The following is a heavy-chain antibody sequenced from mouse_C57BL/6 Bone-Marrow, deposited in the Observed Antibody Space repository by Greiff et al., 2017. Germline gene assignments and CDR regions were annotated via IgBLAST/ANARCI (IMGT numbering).Heavy chain of an antibody. V-gene: IGHV2-5*01. J-gene: IGHJ4*01. D-gene: IGHD4-1*01. CDR2: IWRGGST. CDR3: AKRTGTAMDY. CDR1: GFSLTSYG. Sequence: QVQLQQSGPGLVQPSQSLSITCTVSGFSLTSYGVHWVRQSPGKGLAWLGVIWRGGSTDYNAAFMSRLSITTDNSTSQVVFKMNSLQADDTAIYYCAKRTGTAMDYWGQGTSVTVSS.